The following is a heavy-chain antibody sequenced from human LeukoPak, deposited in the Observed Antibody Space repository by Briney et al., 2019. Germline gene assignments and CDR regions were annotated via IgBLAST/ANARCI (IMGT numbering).Heavy chain of an antibody. J-gene: IGHJ4*02. Sequence: GGSLRLSCAASGFTFSSYSMNWVRQAPGKGLECVSYISSSSSTIYYADSVKGRFTISRDNAKNSLYLQMNSLRDEDTAVYYCATRQLGYCSSTSCSSPDYWGQGTLVTVSS. V-gene: IGHV3-48*02. CDR3: ATRQLGYCSSTSCSSPDY. D-gene: IGHD2-2*01. CDR1: GFTFSSYS. CDR2: ISSSSSTI.